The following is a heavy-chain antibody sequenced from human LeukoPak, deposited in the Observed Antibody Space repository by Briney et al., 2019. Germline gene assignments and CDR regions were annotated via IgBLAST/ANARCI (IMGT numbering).Heavy chain of an antibody. CDR1: GFTFSDYY. CDR2: ISSSGSTI. V-gene: IGHV3-11*01. D-gene: IGHD3-3*01. J-gene: IGHJ5*02. Sequence: GGSLRLSCAASGFTFSDYYMSWIRQAPGKGLEWVSYISSSGSTIYYADSVKGRFTISRDNAKNSLYLQMNSLRAEDTAAYYCARTGGSGYDFWSGYYYRWFDPWGQGTLVTVSS. CDR3: ARTGGSGYDFWSGYYYRWFDP.